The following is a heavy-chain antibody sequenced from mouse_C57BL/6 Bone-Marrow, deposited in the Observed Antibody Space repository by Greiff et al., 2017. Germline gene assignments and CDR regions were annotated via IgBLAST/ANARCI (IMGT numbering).Heavy chain of an antibody. CDR2: ISSKSSNSAT. CDR3: VRDFDAF. Sequence: EVQLVESGGGLVQPKGSLKLSCAASGFTFNTYAMHWVRQAPGKGLEWVARISSKSSNSATYYADSVKDRFTISRADSQSMLYLQMNNLKTEDTAMYYCVRDFDAFWGRGTLVTVSA. J-gene: IGHJ3*01. V-gene: IGHV10-3*01. CDR1: GFTFNTYA.